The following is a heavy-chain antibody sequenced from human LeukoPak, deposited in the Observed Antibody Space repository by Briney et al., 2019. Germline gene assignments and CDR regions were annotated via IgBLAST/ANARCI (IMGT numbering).Heavy chain of an antibody. CDR1: GGSISSYY. D-gene: IGHD5-12*01. V-gene: IGHV4-59*01. J-gene: IGHJ6*03. CDR3: ARALYSGYDPAFNMDV. Sequence: SETLSLTCTVSGGSISSYYWSWIRQPPGKGLEWIGYIYYSGSTNYNPSLKSRVTISVDTSKNQFSLKLSSVTAADTAVYYCARALYSGYDPAFNMDVWGKGTTVTISS. CDR2: IYYSGST.